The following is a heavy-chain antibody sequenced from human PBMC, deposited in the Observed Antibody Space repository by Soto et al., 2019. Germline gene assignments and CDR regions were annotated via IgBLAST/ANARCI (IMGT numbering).Heavy chain of an antibody. CDR2: IHHSGST. Sequence: SETLSLTCAVSGYPISSGYYWGWFRQPPGKGLEWIGIIHHSGSTYYNPSLRSRITITVDTSKYQCPLKMPSVTAADTAVYSCARSSGYVPGGYWGQGILVTVS. J-gene: IGHJ4*02. D-gene: IGHD5-12*01. CDR1: GYPISSGYY. CDR3: ARSSGYVPGGY. V-gene: IGHV4-38-2*01.